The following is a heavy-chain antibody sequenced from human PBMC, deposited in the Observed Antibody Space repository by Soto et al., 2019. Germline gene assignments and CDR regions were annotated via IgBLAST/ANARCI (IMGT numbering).Heavy chain of an antibody. CDR1: GGSISSSS. Sequence: SETLSLTCTVSGGSISSSSWNWIRQAPGKRMKWIGCIFYTGSTTFNTSLGRGVAMSLERSKNQFPLRLSAVAAADTAVYYCANRVQANGVITQDNWLALWGQGTLVT. V-gene: IGHV4-59*08. D-gene: IGHD3-10*01. CDR2: IFYTGST. CDR3: ANRVQANGVITQDNWLAL. J-gene: IGHJ5*02.